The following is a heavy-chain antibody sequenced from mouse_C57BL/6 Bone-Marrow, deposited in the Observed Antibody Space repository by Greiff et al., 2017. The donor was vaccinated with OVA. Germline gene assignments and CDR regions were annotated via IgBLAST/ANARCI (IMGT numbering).Heavy chain of an antibody. J-gene: IGHJ1*03. Sequence: QVQLQQPGAELVKPGASVKMSCKASGYTFTSYWITWVKQRPGQGLEWIGDIYPGSGSTNYNEKFKSKATLTVDTSSSTAYMPLSSLTSEDSAVYYCARGGNYGSSCWYFDVWGTGTTVTVSS. V-gene: IGHV1-55*01. CDR3: ARGGNYGSSCWYFDV. D-gene: IGHD1-1*01. CDR2: IYPGSGST. CDR1: GYTFTSYW.